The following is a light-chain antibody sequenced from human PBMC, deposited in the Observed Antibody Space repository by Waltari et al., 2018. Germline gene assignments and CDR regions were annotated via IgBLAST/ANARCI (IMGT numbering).Light chain of an antibody. Sequence: QSALTQPASVSGSPGQSITISCTGTSDDIGASSYVTWYHQRPGKVPKLIIYDLTGRPSGVSNRFSGSKSGSTASLTVSGLQAEDEGLFYCSAYTSRGTLKFGGGTRVTVL. CDR2: DLT. CDR3: SAYTSRGTLK. J-gene: IGLJ2*01. CDR1: SDDIGASSY. V-gene: IGLV2-14*03.